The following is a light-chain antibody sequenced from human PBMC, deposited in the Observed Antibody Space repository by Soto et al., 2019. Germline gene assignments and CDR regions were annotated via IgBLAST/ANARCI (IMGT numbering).Light chain of an antibody. J-gene: IGKJ3*01. V-gene: IGKV1-16*02. CDR2: AAS. CDR1: QGISNS. Sequence: DIQMTQSPSSLSASVGDRVTINCRASQGISNSLAWFQQKPGKAPQSLIYAASSLQSGVPSKFSGSGSGTDFTLTISSLQPEDFATYYCQQYNSYPFTFGPGTKVDIK. CDR3: QQYNSYPFT.